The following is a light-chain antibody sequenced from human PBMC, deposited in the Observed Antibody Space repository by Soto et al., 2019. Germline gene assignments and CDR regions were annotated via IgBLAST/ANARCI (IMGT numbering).Light chain of an antibody. Sequence: DIQMTPSPSSLSASVVDRVTITCQASQDIYNYLNWYQQKPGKAPKLLICDASNLETGVPSRFSGSGSGTDFTFTISSLQPEDIATYYCQQYDNLPITFGQGTRLEIK. CDR1: QDIYNY. CDR2: DAS. J-gene: IGKJ5*01. V-gene: IGKV1-33*01. CDR3: QQYDNLPIT.